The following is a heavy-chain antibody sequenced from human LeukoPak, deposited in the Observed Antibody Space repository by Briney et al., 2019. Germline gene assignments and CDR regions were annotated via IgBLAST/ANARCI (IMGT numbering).Heavy chain of an antibody. D-gene: IGHD5-12*01. CDR2: SNHSGST. V-gene: IGHV4-34*01. J-gene: IGHJ4*02. CDR3: ALLGGSGYDYRPFDY. CDR1: GGSLSGYY. Sequence: SETLTLTCAVYGGSLSGYYWSWIRQPPGKGLEWIGESNHSGSTNYNPSLKSRVTISVDTSKNQFSLKLSSVTAADTAVYYCALLGGSGYDYRPFDYWGQGTLVTVSS.